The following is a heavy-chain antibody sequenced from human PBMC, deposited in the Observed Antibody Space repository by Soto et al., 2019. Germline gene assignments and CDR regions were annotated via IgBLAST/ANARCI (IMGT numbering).Heavy chain of an antibody. J-gene: IGHJ6*02. V-gene: IGHV4-4*02. CDR1: GGSISETTW. CDR3: QLTRGGLFIMDV. CDR2: ISHSGSA. Sequence: LSLTCTVSGGSISETTWWRWVRQPPGKGLEWIGDISHSGSANYNPSLKSRVTMSVDRSKNQISLILTSVTAADTAVYYCQLTRGGLFIMDVWGQGTTVTVSS. D-gene: IGHD7-27*01.